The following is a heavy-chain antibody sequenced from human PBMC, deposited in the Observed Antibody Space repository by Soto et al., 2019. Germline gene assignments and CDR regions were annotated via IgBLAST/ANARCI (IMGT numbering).Heavy chain of an antibody. V-gene: IGHV1-69*01. CDR2: INPMFGIA. J-gene: IGHJ3*02. CDR1: GGTFSSYA. D-gene: IGHD3-22*01. Sequence: QVQLVQSGAEVKKPGSSVKVSCKASGGTFSSYALSWVRQAPGQGLEWMGVINPMFGIANNAQTFQGRVTITADESTTTVYMEMSSLRSEDTAVYYCARGSESRNWHSSVAFDIWGQGTMVIVAS. CDR3: ARGSESRNWHSSVAFDI.